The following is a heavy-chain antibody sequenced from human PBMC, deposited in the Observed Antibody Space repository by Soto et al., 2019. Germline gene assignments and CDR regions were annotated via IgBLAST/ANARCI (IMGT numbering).Heavy chain of an antibody. Sequence: SETLSLTCTVSGGSVSSGSYYWSWIRQPPGKGLEWIGYIYYSGSTNYNSSLKSRVTISEDTSKNQFSLKLSSEAAADTAVYYCAALTGYGSGSPYYYYYYGMDIWGQGTTVTVSS. V-gene: IGHV4-61*01. J-gene: IGHJ6*02. D-gene: IGHD3-10*01. CDR2: IYYSGST. CDR1: GGSVSSGSYY. CDR3: AALTGYGSGSPYYYYYYGMDI.